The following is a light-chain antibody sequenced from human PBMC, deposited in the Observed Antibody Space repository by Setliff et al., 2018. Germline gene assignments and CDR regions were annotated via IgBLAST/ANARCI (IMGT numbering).Light chain of an antibody. CDR2: GVS. CDR3: NAYTAGTTYV. V-gene: IGLV2-14*03. Sequence: QSALTQPASVSGSPGQSITISCSGTSNDVGSYDLVSWYQQHPGKAPKLIISGVSDRPSGVSSRFSGSKSGNTASLTISGLQTEDEADYYCNAYTAGTTYVFGTGTKVTVL. J-gene: IGLJ1*01. CDR1: SNDVGSYDL.